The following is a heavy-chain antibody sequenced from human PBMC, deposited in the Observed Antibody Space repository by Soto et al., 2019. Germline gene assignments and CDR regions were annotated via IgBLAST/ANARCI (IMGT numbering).Heavy chain of an antibody. D-gene: IGHD3-3*01. J-gene: IGHJ6*02. Sequence: SCKVSGYTLTELSMHWVRQAPGKGLEWVAVISYDGSNKYYADSVKGRFTISRDNSKNTLYLQMNSLRAEDTAVYYCAGGFYDFWSGYYTRLYYYGMDVWGQGTTVTVSS. CDR2: ISYDGSNK. V-gene: IGHV3-30-3*01. CDR1: GYTLTELS. CDR3: AGGFYDFWSGYYTRLYYYGMDV.